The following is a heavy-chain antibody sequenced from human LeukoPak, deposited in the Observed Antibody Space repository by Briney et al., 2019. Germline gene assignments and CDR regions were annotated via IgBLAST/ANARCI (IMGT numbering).Heavy chain of an antibody. CDR2: INPNSGGT. Sequence: GASVKVSCKASGYTFTGYYMHWVRQAPGQGLEWMGWINPNSGGTNYAQKFQGRVTMTRDTSISTAYMGLSRLRSDDTAVYYCARGLERFRSSSSFYYYYYMDVRGKGTTVTVSS. CDR1: GYTFTGYY. D-gene: IGHD6-6*01. J-gene: IGHJ6*03. V-gene: IGHV1-2*02. CDR3: ARGLERFRSSSSFYYYYYMDV.